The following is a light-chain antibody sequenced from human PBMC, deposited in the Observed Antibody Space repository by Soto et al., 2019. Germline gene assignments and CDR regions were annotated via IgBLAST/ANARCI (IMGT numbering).Light chain of an antibody. CDR2: SDN. V-gene: IGLV1-44*01. J-gene: IGLJ2*01. CDR3: AAWDGSLNGPV. Sequence: QSVLTQPPSASGTPGQRVTISCSGSTSNIGLNTVNWYQQLPGTAPKLLTYSDNQRPAGVPDRFSGSRSGTSASLAISGLQSEDEADYYCAAWDGSLNGPVFGGETKLTVL. CDR1: TSNIGLNT.